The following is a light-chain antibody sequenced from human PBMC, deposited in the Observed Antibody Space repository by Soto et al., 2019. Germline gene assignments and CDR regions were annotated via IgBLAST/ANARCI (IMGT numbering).Light chain of an antibody. CDR1: QSVSSN. CDR2: GAS. J-gene: IGKJ4*01. CDR3: QQYNDWPQLT. Sequence: EIVMTQSPATLSVSPGERATLSCRASQSVSSNLAWYQQQPGQAPRLLIHGASTRATGIPARFSGSGTGTEFTLTISSLQSEDFALYYCQQYNDWPQLTFGGGTRVEIK. V-gene: IGKV3-15*01.